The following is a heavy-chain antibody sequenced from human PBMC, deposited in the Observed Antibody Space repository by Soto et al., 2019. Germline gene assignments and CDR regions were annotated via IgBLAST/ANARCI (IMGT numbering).Heavy chain of an antibody. J-gene: IGHJ6*02. CDR2: IKSKTDGGTT. Sequence: EVQLVESGGGLVKPGGSLRLSCAASGFTFSNAWMSWVRQAPGKGLEWVGRIKSKTDGGTTDYAAPVKGRFTISRDDSKNTLYLQMNSLKTEDTAVYYCTTVSRYSDSLFYYYYGMDVWGQGTTVTVSS. V-gene: IGHV3-15*01. CDR3: TTVSRYSDSLFYYYYGMDV. D-gene: IGHD3-9*01. CDR1: GFTFSNAW.